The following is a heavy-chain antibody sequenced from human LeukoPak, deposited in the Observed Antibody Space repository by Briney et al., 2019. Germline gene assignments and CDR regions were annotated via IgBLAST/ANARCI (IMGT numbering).Heavy chain of an antibody. J-gene: IGHJ5*02. CDR3: ARVRRVRGVVNPRNWFDP. CDR2: IYNSGST. Sequence: SQTLSLTCAVSGGSISSGGYSWSWIRQPPGKGLEFIGYIYNSGSTYYNPSLKSRVTISVDTSKNQFSLKLSSVTAADTAVYYCARVRRVRGVVNPRNWFDPWGQGTLVTVSS. CDR1: GGSISSGGYS. V-gene: IGHV4-30-4*07. D-gene: IGHD3-10*01.